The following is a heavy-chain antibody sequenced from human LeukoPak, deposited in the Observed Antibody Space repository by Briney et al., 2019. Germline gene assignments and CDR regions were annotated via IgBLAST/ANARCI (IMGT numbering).Heavy chain of an antibody. CDR3: TTVNDDSSGYNYY. V-gene: IGHV3-21*03. CDR2: ISSSSSYI. CDR1: GFTFSSYS. Sequence: GGSLRLSCAASGFTFSSYSMNWVRQAPGKGLEWVSSISSSSSYIYYADSVKGRFTISRDNAKNSLYLQMNSLKTEDTAVYYCTTVNDDSSGYNYYWGQGTLVTVSS. J-gene: IGHJ4*02. D-gene: IGHD3-22*01.